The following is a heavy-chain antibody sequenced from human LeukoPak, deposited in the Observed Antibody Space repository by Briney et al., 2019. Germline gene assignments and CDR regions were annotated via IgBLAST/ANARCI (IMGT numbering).Heavy chain of an antibody. V-gene: IGHV1-2*02. CDR2: INPKSGDT. J-gene: IGHJ4*02. D-gene: IGHD1-26*01. Sequence: GTSVKLSCKASGYTFTDYYMHLVRQAPGQGLELIGWINPKSGDTNYALKFPGRVTITRDASISTAYMELSSLTSDDTAVYFCARNRAGSYFIYWGQGTLVTVSS. CDR1: GYTFTDYY. CDR3: ARNRAGSYFIY.